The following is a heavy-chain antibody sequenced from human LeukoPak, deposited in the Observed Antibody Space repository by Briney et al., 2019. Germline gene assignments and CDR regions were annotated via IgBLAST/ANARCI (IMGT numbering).Heavy chain of an antibody. CDR2: TWYDGTHK. CDR1: GFTFSSYG. V-gene: IGHV3-33*06. Sequence: GGSLRLSSAASGFTFSSYGMHWVRQAPGKGLEAVAVTWYDGTHKSYADSVKGRFTISRDNSNSALYLDMNSLRAEDTALYYCAKDWAPHSGSHFDYWGQGTLVTVSS. D-gene: IGHD1-26*01. J-gene: IGHJ4*02. CDR3: AKDWAPHSGSHFDY.